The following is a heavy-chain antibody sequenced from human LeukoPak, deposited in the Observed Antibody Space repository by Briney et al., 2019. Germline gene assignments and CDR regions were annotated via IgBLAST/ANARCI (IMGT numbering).Heavy chain of an antibody. CDR1: GFTFSRYA. V-gene: IGHV3-23*01. D-gene: IGHD2-15*01. J-gene: IGHJ4*02. CDR3: ARGDTGHGGSCCYFDY. CDR2: IKGSGSST. Sequence: GGSLRLSCAASGFTFSRYAMSWVRQAPGKGLEWVSSIKGSGSSTYYADSVKGRLTISRDNSKNTLYLQMNSLRVEDTAVYYCARGDTGHGGSCCYFDYWGQGTLVTVSS.